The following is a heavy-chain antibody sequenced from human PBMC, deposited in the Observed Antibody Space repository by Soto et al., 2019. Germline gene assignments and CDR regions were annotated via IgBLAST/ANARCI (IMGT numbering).Heavy chain of an antibody. CDR1: GFTFSSYA. CDR3: AKRGWELPRDYYYYGMDV. V-gene: IGHV3-23*01. J-gene: IGHJ6*02. Sequence: GGSLRLSCAASGFTFSSYAMSWVRQAPGKGLEWVSAISGSGGSTYYADSVKGRFTISRDNSKNTLYLQMNSLRAEDTAVYYCAKRGWELPRDYYYYGMDVWGQGITVTVSS. D-gene: IGHD1-26*01. CDR2: ISGSGGST.